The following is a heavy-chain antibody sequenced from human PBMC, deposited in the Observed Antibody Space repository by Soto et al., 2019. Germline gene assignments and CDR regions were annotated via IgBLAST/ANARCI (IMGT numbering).Heavy chain of an antibody. D-gene: IGHD3-10*01. CDR2: ISRFSDRT. V-gene: IGHV3-21*06. Sequence: WGSLILFCSTYEFNFNIYTMSWVRQAPGKGLEWVSSISRFSDRTYYADSVKGRFAIFRANAENSVYLKVNSLRAEDTAVYYCARVGAYLGEFDYFDYWRKGTPVTVS. CDR3: ARVGAYLGEFDYFDY. CDR1: EFNFNIYT. J-gene: IGHJ4*02.